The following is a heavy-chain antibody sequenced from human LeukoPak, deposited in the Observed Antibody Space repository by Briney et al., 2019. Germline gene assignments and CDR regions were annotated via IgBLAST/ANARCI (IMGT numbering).Heavy chain of an antibody. D-gene: IGHD2-2*01. J-gene: IGHJ6*02. Sequence: GGSLRLSCAASGFTFSSYSMNWVRQAPGKGLEWVSSIRSSSSYIYYADSVKGRFTISRDNSKNTLYLQMNSLRAEDTAVYYCARIIIVEPAAISVMYEDYGMDVWGQGTTVTVSS. V-gene: IGHV3-21*01. CDR2: IRSSSSYI. CDR1: GFTFSSYS. CDR3: ARIIIVEPAAISVMYEDYGMDV.